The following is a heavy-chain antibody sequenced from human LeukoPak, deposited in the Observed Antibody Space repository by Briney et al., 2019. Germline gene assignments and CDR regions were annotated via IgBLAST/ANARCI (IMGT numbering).Heavy chain of an antibody. CDR1: GGSFSGYY. V-gene: IGHV4-34*01. Sequence: SETLSLTCAVYGGSFSGYYWSWIRQPPGKGLEWIGEINHSGSTYYNPSLKSRVTISVDTSKNQFSLKLSSVTAADTAVYYCARDSGNRYYYDSSGYGYWGQGTLVTVSS. CDR2: INHSGST. J-gene: IGHJ4*02. D-gene: IGHD3-22*01. CDR3: ARDSGNRYYYDSSGYGY.